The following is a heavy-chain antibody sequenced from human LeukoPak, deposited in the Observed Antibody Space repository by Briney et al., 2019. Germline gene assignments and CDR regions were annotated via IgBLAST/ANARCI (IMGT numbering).Heavy chain of an antibody. CDR3: ARADTAMADAFDV. V-gene: IGHV3-53*01. CDR2: IYSGGST. D-gene: IGHD5-18*01. CDR1: GFTVSSNY. Sequence: PGGSLRLSCAASGFTVSSNYMTWVRQAPGKGLGWVSFIYSGGSTYYADSVKGRFTISRDNSKNTLYLQMNSLRAEDTAVYYCARADTAMADAFDVWGQGTMVTVSS. J-gene: IGHJ3*01.